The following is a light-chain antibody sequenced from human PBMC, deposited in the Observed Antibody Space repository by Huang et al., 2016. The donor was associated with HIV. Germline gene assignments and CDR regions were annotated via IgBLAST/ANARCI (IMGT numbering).Light chain of an antibody. CDR2: GGS. CDR1: QSVRGN. J-gene: IGKJ1*01. Sequence: EIMMTQSPATLSVSPGERATISCRTSQSVRGNIAWYQQKPGQAPRLLIFGGSTRASGIPARFRGSESGTEFTLTISSLQSEDFAIYYCHHYNNWPPRGTFGQGTKVEI. V-gene: IGKV3-15*01. CDR3: HHYNNWPPRGT.